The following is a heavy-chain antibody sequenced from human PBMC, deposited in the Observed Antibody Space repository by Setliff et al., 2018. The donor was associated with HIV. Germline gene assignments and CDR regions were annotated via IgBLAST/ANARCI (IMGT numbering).Heavy chain of an antibody. V-gene: IGHV4-39*01. CDR1: GGSISSSSYY. CDR3: SRGPPFDR. J-gene: IGHJ2*01. CDR2: IYYSGST. Sequence: SETLSLTCTVSGGSISSSSYYWGWIRQPPGKGLEWIGSIYYSGSTYYNPSLKSRVTISVDTSKNQFSLNLRSVTAADTATYFCSRGPPFDRWGRGTLVTVSS.